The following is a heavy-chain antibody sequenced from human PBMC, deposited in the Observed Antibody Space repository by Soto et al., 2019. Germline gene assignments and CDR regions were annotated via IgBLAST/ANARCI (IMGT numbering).Heavy chain of an antibody. J-gene: IGHJ4*02. D-gene: IGHD3-10*01. Sequence: PSETLSLTCAVSGGSISSGGYSWSWIRQPPGKGLEWIGYIYHGGSTYYNPSLKSRVTISVDRSKNQFSLKLSSVTAADTAVYYCARGRITMVFDYWGQGTLVTVSS. CDR1: GGSISSGGYS. CDR2: IYHGGST. V-gene: IGHV4-30-2*01. CDR3: ARGRITMVFDY.